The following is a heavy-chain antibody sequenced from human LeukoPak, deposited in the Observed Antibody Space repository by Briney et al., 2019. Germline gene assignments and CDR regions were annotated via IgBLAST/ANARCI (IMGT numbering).Heavy chain of an antibody. CDR1: GYTFTSYG. Sequence: ASVKVSCKASGYTFTSYGISWVRQAPGQGLEWMGWISAYNGNTNYAQKLQGRVTMTTDTSTSTAYMELRSLRSDDTAVYYCAKDYLMGYCSGGSCYSAAFDIWGQGTMVTVSS. D-gene: IGHD2-15*01. V-gene: IGHV1-18*01. CDR3: AKDYLMGYCSGGSCYSAAFDI. J-gene: IGHJ3*02. CDR2: ISAYNGNT.